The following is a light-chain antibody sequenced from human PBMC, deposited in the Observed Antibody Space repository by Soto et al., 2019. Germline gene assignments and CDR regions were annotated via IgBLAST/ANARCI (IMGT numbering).Light chain of an antibody. J-gene: IGKJ4*01. V-gene: IGKV3D-15*01. Sequence: EIVMTQSPATLSVSPGERATLSCRASQSVSSNLAWYQQKPGQAPRLLIYGASTRATGTPARFSGSGSGTEFTLTISGLQSEDFAVYYCQQYNSWPLTFGGGTKVEIK. CDR1: QSVSSN. CDR3: QQYNSWPLT. CDR2: GAS.